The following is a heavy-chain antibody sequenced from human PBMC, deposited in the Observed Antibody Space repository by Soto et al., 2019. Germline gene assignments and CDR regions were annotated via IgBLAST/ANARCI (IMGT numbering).Heavy chain of an antibody. D-gene: IGHD1-26*01. CDR3: TTGPSSGSYFWGIDY. CDR1: GFTFSNAW. Sequence: EVQLVESGGGLVKPGGSLRLSCAASGFTFSNAWMSWVRQAPGKGLEWVGRIKSKTDGGTTDYAAPVKGRFTISRDDSKNTLYLQMNSLKTEDTAVYYCTTGPSSGSYFWGIDYWGQGTLVTVSS. V-gene: IGHV3-15*01. J-gene: IGHJ4*02. CDR2: IKSKTDGGTT.